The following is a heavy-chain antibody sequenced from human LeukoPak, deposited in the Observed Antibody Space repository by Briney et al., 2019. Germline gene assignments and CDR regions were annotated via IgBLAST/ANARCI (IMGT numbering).Heavy chain of an antibody. CDR2: IYTGGRS. CDR3: AKGESTSSPTGFDY. CDR1: GGSISSSY. Sequence: PSETLALTCTVSGGSISSSYWSWIRQPAGKGLEWIGRIYTGGRSNYSPSLKSRVTMSVDTSKNQISLNLSSVTAADTAVYYCAKGESTSSPTGFDYWGQGTLVTVSS. D-gene: IGHD6-6*01. J-gene: IGHJ4*02. V-gene: IGHV4-4*07.